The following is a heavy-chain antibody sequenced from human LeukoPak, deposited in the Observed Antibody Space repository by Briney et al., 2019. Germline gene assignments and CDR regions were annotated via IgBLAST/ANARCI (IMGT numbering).Heavy chain of an antibody. CDR2: SGAYIGNT. V-gene: IGHV1-18*01. Sequence: ASVKVSCKASGYVFSSFGVCWVRQAPGQGLEWMGWSGAYIGNTNYAQKFQGRLTMTTGASMSIAYMELRSLRSDDTAVYYCARGVRGSQKLDYWGQGTLVTVSS. CDR1: GYVFSSFG. CDR3: ARGVRGSQKLDY. J-gene: IGHJ4*02. D-gene: IGHD1-26*01.